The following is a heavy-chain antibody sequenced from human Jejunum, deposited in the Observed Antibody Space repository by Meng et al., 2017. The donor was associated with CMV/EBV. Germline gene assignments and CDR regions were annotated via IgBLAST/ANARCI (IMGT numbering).Heavy chain of an antibody. J-gene: IGHJ1*01. CDR2: IPSAGGEP. D-gene: IGHD3-10*01. Sequence: SGLSVSSSWMHWVRQSPGKGLLWVSCIPSAGGEPRYADSVKGRFRISRDNGKNTVFLHMDSLRDDDTGVYYCASAPSGLGFTEATNWGQGTLVTVSS. V-gene: IGHV3-74*01. CDR1: GLSVSSSW. CDR3: ASAPSGLGFTEATN.